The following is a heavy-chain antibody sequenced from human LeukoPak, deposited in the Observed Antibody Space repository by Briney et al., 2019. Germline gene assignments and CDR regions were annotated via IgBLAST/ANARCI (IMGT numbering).Heavy chain of an antibody. CDR3: ARGKRYDFWSGRVNWFDP. D-gene: IGHD3-3*01. CDR1: GFTVSSNY. CDR2: IYSGGST. J-gene: IGHJ5*02. V-gene: IGHV3-66*02. Sequence: GGSLRPSCAASGFTVSSNYMSWVRQAPGKGLEWVSVIYSGGSTYYADSVKGRFTISRDNSKNTLYLQMNSLRAEDTAVYYCARGKRYDFWSGRVNWFDPWGQGTLVTVSS.